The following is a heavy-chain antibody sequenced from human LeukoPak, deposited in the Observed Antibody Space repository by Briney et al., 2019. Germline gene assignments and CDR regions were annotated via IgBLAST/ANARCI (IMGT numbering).Heavy chain of an antibody. D-gene: IGHD2-15*01. Sequence: SETLSLTCTVSGGSISSYYWSWIRQPPGKGLEWIGYIYYSGSTNYNPSLKSRVTISVDTSKNQFSLKLSSVTAADTAVYYCARGGPTPYYFDYWGQGALVTVSS. CDR3: ARGGPTPYYFDY. CDR1: GGSISSYY. V-gene: IGHV4-59*01. J-gene: IGHJ4*02. CDR2: IYYSGST.